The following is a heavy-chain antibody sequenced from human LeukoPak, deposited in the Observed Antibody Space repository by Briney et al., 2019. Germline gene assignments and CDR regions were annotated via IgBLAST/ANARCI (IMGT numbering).Heavy chain of an antibody. V-gene: IGHV4-34*01. CDR1: GGSFSDSY. D-gene: IGHD4-23*01. CDR2: ISHSGGT. CDR3: ARGSNSVAY. Sequence: PETLSLTCAVYGGSFSDSYWSWIRQPPGEGLEWVGEISHSGGTNYNPSLKSRVTISLGAAKNQFSLNLSSVTAADTAVYYCARGSNSVAYWGQGTLVTVSS. J-gene: IGHJ4*02.